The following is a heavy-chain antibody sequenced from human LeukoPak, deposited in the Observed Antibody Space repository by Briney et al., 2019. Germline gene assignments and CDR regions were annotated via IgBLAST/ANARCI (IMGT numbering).Heavy chain of an antibody. CDR1: GYTFTSYG. Sequence: ASVKVSFKASGYTFTSYGISWVRQAPGQGLEWMGWISAYNGNTNYAQKLQGRVTMTTDTSTSTAYMELRSLRSDDTAVYYCARDGSGYCSSTSCYRDYYGMDVWGQGTTVTVSS. D-gene: IGHD2-2*02. J-gene: IGHJ6*02. V-gene: IGHV1-18*01. CDR2: ISAYNGNT. CDR3: ARDGSGYCSSTSCYRDYYGMDV.